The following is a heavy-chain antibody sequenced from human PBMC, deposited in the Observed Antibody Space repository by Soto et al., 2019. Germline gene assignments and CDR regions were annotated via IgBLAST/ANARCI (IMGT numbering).Heavy chain of an antibody. CDR1: GGSMNSGGYY. Sequence: SETMYITSTVSGGSMNSGGYYWSWIRQHPGKGLEWIGYIYYSGSTYYNPSLKSRVTISVDTSKNQFSLKLSSVTAADTAVYYCARALTGSTKLLWFGELLPTMGYFDYWGQGTLVTVSS. V-gene: IGHV4-31*03. D-gene: IGHD3-10*01. CDR2: IYYSGST. J-gene: IGHJ4*02. CDR3: ARALTGSTKLLWFGELLPTMGYFDY.